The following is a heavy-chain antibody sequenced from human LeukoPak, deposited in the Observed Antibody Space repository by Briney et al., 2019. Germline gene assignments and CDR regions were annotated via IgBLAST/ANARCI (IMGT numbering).Heavy chain of an antibody. CDR1: GFSFSNDS. Sequence: PGGSLRLSCAASGFSFSNDSMNWVRQPPGKGLEWVANIKQDGSEKYYVDSVKGRFTISRDNAKNSLYLQMNSLRAEDTAVYYCARSNNDFWSGYYGVWGQGTLVTVSS. D-gene: IGHD3-3*01. CDR3: ARSNNDFWSGYYGV. CDR2: IKQDGSEK. V-gene: IGHV3-7*01. J-gene: IGHJ4*02.